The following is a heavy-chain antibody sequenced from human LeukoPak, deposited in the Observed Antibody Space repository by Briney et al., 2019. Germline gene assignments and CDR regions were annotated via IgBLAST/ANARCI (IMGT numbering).Heavy chain of an antibody. D-gene: IGHD6-13*01. CDR2: ISSGSSDI. CDR1: GFTFSSYS. Sequence: GGSLRLSCAASGFTFSSYSVNWVRQAPGKGLAWVSYISSGSSDIYYADSVKGRFTISRDNAKNSLYLQMNSLRAEDTAVYYCARDFGSSWSYYFDYWGQGTLVTVSS. V-gene: IGHV3-48*01. CDR3: ARDFGSSWSYYFDY. J-gene: IGHJ4*02.